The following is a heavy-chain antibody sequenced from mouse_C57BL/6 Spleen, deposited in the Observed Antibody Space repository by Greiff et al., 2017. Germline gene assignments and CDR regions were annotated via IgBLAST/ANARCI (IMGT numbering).Heavy chain of an antibody. CDR2: IDPETGGT. D-gene: IGHD2-4*01. CDR3: TRRSYYDYDRYFDV. Sequence: VQLQQSGAELVRPGASVTLSCKASGYTFTDYEMHWVKQTPVHGLEWIGAIDPETGGTAYNQKFKGKAILTADTSSSTAYMELRSLTSEDSAVYYCTRRSYYDYDRYFDVWGTGTTVTVSS. V-gene: IGHV1-15*01. J-gene: IGHJ1*03. CDR1: GYTFTDYE.